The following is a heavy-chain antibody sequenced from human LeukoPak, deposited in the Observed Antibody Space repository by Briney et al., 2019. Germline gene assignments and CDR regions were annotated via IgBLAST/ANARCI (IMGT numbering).Heavy chain of an antibody. CDR1: GFTFSSYE. Sequence: GGSLRLSCAASGFTFSSYEMNWVRQAPGKGLEWVSYISSSGSTIYYADSVKGRFTISRDNAKNSLYLQMNSLRAEDTAVYYCARVAYCGGDCYSDYYYYMDVWGKGTTVTVSS. CDR2: ISSSGSTI. D-gene: IGHD2-21*02. CDR3: ARVAYCGGDCYSDYYYYMDV. J-gene: IGHJ6*03. V-gene: IGHV3-48*03.